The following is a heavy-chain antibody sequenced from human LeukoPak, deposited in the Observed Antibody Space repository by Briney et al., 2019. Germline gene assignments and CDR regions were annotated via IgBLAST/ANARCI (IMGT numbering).Heavy chain of an antibody. CDR2: IQYDDSIE. CDR1: GFTFSTFG. Sequence: GRSLRLSCAASGFTFSTFGMNWVRQAPDKGLEWVAFIQYDDSIEYYADSAKGRFTISRDNSKNTLYLQMNSLRGDDTAVYYCAKDQGVVGSYDYWGHGTLVTVSS. J-gene: IGHJ4*01. CDR3: AKDQGVVGSYDY. D-gene: IGHD3-10*01. V-gene: IGHV3-30*02.